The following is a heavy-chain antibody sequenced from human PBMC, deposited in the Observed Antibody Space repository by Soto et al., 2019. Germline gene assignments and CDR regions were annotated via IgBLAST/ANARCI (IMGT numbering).Heavy chain of an antibody. CDR2: IKKDGSEI. V-gene: IGHV3-7*03. J-gene: IGHJ1*01. CDR3: ARCGRIVVVAAD. Sequence: QLVESGGGLVQPGGSLRLSWAASGFTLSEYWMSWVRQAPGKGLEWVANIKKDGSEIYYVDSVKGRFTISRDNAKNSLYLQMNSLRAEDTAVYYCARCGRIVVVAADWGQGTLVTVSS. CDR1: GFTLSEYW. D-gene: IGHD2-21*01.